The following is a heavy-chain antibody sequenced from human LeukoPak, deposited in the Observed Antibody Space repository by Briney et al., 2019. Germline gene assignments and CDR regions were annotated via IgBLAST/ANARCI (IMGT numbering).Heavy chain of an antibody. J-gene: IGHJ3*02. V-gene: IGHV3-23*01. CDR2: ISGSGGST. CDR3: AKDPNSMTYAYDAFDI. CDR1: GFTFSSCA. D-gene: IGHD5-12*01. Sequence: GGSLRLSCAASGFTFSSCAVSWVRQGQAQGLEWVSTISGSGGSTYYADSVKGRFTISRDNSKNTLYLQMNSLRAEDTAVYYCAKDPNSMTYAYDAFDIWGQGTMVTVSA.